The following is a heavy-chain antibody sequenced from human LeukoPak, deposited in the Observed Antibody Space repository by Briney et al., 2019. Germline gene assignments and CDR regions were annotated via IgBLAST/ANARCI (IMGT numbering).Heavy chain of an antibody. CDR3: ATLRLGELSPDY. V-gene: IGHV3-30*02. J-gene: IGHJ4*02. Sequence: PGGSLRLSCAASGFTFSSYGMHWVRQAPGKGLEWVAFIRYDGSNKYYADSVKGRFTISRDNSKNTLYLQMNSLRAEDTAVYYCATLRLGELSPDYWGQGTLVTVSS. CDR2: IRYDGSNK. CDR1: GFTFSSYG. D-gene: IGHD3-16*02.